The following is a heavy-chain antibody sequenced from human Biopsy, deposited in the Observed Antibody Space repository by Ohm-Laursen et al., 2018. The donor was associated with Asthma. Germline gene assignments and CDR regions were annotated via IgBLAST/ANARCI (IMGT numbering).Heavy chain of an antibody. CDR3: ARKAGSCISRTCYSLDF. CDR1: GGTFNTYV. D-gene: IGHD2-2*01. V-gene: IGHV1-69*01. Sequence: SSVKVSCKSLGGTFNTYVIGWVRQAPGQGLEWMGGVNSVFGTTTYPQKFQDRVTITADDSTSTVYMELSSLRSEDTAVYYCARKAGSCISRTCYSLDFWGQGILVTVSS. CDR2: VNSVFGTT. J-gene: IGHJ4*02.